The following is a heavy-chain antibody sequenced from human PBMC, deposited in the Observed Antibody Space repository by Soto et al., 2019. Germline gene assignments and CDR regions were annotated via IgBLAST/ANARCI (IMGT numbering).Heavy chain of an antibody. CDR2: IKQDGSEK. Sequence: GGSLSLSCAASGFTFSSYWMSWVRQAPGKGLEWVANIKQDGSEKYYVDSVKGRFTISRDNAKNSLYLQMNSLRAEDTAVYYCARDYYYGNYYYYMDVWGKGTTVTVSS. CDR1: GFTFSSYW. D-gene: IGHD3-10*01. V-gene: IGHV3-7*01. CDR3: ARDYYYGNYYYYMDV. J-gene: IGHJ6*03.